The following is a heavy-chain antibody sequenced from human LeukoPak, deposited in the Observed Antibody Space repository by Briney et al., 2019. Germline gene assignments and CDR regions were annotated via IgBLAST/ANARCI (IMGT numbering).Heavy chain of an antibody. CDR2: IIPIFGTA. D-gene: IGHD2-15*01. Sequence: SVKVSCKASGGTFSSYAISWVRQAPGQGLEWMGGIIPIFGTANYAQKFQGRVTITTDESTSTAYMELSSLRSEDTAVYYCARQYCSGGSCYYYYYYMDVWGKGTTVTVSS. CDR3: ARQYCSGGSCYYYYYYMDV. CDR1: GGTFSSYA. V-gene: IGHV1-69*05. J-gene: IGHJ6*03.